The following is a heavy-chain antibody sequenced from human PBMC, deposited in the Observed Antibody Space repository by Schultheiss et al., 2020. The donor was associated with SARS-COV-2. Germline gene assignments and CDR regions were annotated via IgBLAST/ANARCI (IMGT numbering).Heavy chain of an antibody. Sequence: SETLSLTCTVSGGSISSYYWSWIRQPAGKGLEWIGRIYTSGSTNYNPSLKSRVTISVDTSKNQFSLKLSSVTAADTAVYYCASLGYSRSLQGAFDIWGQGTMVTVSS. V-gene: IGHV4-4*07. J-gene: IGHJ3*02. D-gene: IGHD6-13*01. CDR3: ASLGYSRSLQGAFDI. CDR1: GGSISSYY. CDR2: IYTSGST.